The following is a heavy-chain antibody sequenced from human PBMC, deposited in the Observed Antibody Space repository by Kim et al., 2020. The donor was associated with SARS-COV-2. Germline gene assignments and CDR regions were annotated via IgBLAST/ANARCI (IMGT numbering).Heavy chain of an antibody. Sequence: SVKVSCKASGGTFSSYAISWVRQAPGQGLEWMGGIIPIFGTANYAQKFQGGVTITADESTSTAYMELSSLRSEDTAVYYCASARVGVPLPLYYYGMDVWGQGTTVTVSS. CDR2: IIPIFGTA. D-gene: IGHD2-15*01. CDR1: GGTFSSYA. J-gene: IGHJ6*02. CDR3: ASARVGVPLPLYYYGMDV. V-gene: IGHV1-69*13.